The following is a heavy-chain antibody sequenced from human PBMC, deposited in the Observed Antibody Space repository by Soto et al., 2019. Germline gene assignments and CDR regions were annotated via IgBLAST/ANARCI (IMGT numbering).Heavy chain of an antibody. V-gene: IGHV4-30-4*01. Sequence: QVQLQESGPGLVKPSQTLSLTCTVSGGSISSGDYYWRWIRQPPGKGLEWIGYIYYSGSTYYNPSLKSRVTISVDTYNNQFSLKLSSVTAADTAVYYCATTLYDVGGYGYCDYWGQGTLVTVSS. CDR2: IYYSGST. CDR1: GGSISSGDYY. D-gene: IGHD3-22*01. J-gene: IGHJ4*02. CDR3: ATTLYDVGGYGYCDY.